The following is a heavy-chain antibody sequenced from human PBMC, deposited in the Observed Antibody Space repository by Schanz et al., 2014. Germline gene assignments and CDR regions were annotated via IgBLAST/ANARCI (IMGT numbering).Heavy chain of an antibody. CDR2: TKAGGRDI. D-gene: IGHD4-17*01. Sequence: EVQLLESGGGLVQPGGSLRLSCAASGFTFSYYSLNWVRQAPGKGLEWLSYTKAGGRDIHYADSVKGRFTISRDEVKHSVYLQMNSLRDDDTAVYYCAKDPHKDYGGKPQALDIWGQGTMVTVSS. CDR1: GFTFSYYS. CDR3: AKDPHKDYGGKPQALDI. V-gene: IGHV3-48*02. J-gene: IGHJ3*02.